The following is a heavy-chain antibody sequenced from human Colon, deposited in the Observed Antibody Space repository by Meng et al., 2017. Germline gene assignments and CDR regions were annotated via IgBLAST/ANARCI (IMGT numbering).Heavy chain of an antibody. CDR1: GFDFTSYA. Sequence: VELVEFGGDVVQPGRSLRLSCATSGFDFTSYAMHWVRQAPGRGLEWVAVISYDGSQKFYADSVKGRFTISRDFSKSTVSLQMDSLRVEDTAMYYCARDYGGPQWFAPWGQGTLVTVSS. V-gene: IGHV3-30*01. CDR2: ISYDGSQK. J-gene: IGHJ5*02. CDR3: ARDYGGPQWFAP. D-gene: IGHD3-16*01.